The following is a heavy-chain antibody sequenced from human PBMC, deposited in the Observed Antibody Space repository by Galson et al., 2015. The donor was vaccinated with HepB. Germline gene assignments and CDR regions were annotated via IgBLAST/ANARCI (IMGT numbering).Heavy chain of an antibody. Sequence: LSLTCAVSGDSISSSNWWSWVRQPPGKGLEWIGEIYHSGSANYNPSLKSPVTMSVDKSKNQFSLKLSSVTAADTAVYFCARADCSSTSCCIWDWGQGTLVTVSS. CDR2: IYHSGSA. J-gene: IGHJ4*02. CDR1: GDSISSSNW. CDR3: ARADCSSTSCCIWD. D-gene: IGHD2-2*01. V-gene: IGHV4-4*01.